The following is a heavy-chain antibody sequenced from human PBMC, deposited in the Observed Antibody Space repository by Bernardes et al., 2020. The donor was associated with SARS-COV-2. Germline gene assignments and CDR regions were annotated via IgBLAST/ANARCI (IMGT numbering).Heavy chain of an antibody. V-gene: IGHV1-24*01. D-gene: IGHD6-19*01. CDR3: ASAIAVTGTFVSYYSYYGMDV. Sequence: SVKVSGRVLGYTLTELSMHWLRQAPEKGLEWRGGFDPKDGETTYAQKFQGRVTMTEDTSTDTAYMELSSLRSEDTAVYYCASAIAVTGTFVSYYSYYGMDVWGQGTTVTVSS. CDR2: FDPKDGET. CDR1: GYTLTELS. J-gene: IGHJ6*02.